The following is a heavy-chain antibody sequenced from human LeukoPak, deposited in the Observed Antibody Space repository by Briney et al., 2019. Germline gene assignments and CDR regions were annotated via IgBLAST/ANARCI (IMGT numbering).Heavy chain of an antibody. D-gene: IGHD3-9*01. V-gene: IGHV3-48*01. CDR2: ISRSSRTT. CDR3: ARDPPIDYDILTGYYSFDY. CDR1: RFNFSIYS. Sequence: PGGSLRLSCEASRFNFSIYSMNWVRQAPGKGLEWVSKISRSSRTTYYADSAKGRFTVSRDNAKNSLYLQMNSLRAEDTAVYYCARDPPIDYDILTGYYSFDYWGQGTLVTVSS. J-gene: IGHJ4*02.